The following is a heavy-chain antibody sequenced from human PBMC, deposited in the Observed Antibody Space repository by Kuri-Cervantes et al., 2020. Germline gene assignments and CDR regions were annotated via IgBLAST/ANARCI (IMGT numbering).Heavy chain of an antibody. Sequence: GGSLRLSCAASGFTFDDYAMHWVRQAPGKGLEWVSGISWNSGSIGYADSVKGRFTISRDNSKNTLYLQMSSLRAEDTAVYYCARDSGYDSRGAFDYWGQGTLVTVSS. CDR1: GFTFDDYA. CDR3: ARDSGYDSRGAFDY. J-gene: IGHJ4*02. CDR2: ISWNSGSI. D-gene: IGHD3-22*01. V-gene: IGHV3-9*01.